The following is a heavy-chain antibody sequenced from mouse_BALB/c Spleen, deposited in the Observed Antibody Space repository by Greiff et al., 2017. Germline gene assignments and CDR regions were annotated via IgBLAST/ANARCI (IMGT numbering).Heavy chain of an antibody. Sequence: VMLVESGAELARPGASVKLSCKASGYTFTSYWMQWVKQRPGQGLEWIGAIYPGDGDTRYTQKFKGKATLTADKSSSTAYMQLSSLASEDSAVYFCARSGYGIYAMDYWGQGTSVTVSA. V-gene: IGHV1-87*01. CDR1: GYTFTSYW. D-gene: IGHD1-1*02. CDR2: IYPGDGDT. J-gene: IGHJ4*01. CDR3: ARSGYGIYAMDY.